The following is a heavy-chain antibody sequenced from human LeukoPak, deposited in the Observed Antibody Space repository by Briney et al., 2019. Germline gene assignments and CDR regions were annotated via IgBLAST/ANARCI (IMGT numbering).Heavy chain of an antibody. J-gene: IGHJ4*02. Sequence: SETLSLTCAVSGGSFSGYYWSWIRQPPGKGLEWIGEINHSGSTNYNPSLKSRVTISVDTSKNQFSLKLSSVTAADTAVYYCARHRYYDSSGYSYFDYWGQGTLVTVSS. CDR1: GGSFSGYY. CDR2: INHSGST. CDR3: ARHRYYDSSGYSYFDY. V-gene: IGHV4-34*01. D-gene: IGHD3-22*01.